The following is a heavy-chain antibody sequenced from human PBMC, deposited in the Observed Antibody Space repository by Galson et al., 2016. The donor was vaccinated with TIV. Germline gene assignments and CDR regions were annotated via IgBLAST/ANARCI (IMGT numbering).Heavy chain of an antibody. Sequence: SETLSLTCTVSGGSISSTSYYRGWIRQPPGKGLEWIGNIYYSGSAYYNPSLKSRITISVDTSKKQFSLKLSSVTAADTAVSYFATYCSSTTCLFDPWGQGTLVTVSS. CDR3: ATYCSSTTCLFDP. CDR1: GGSISSTSYY. CDR2: IYYSGSA. J-gene: IGHJ5*02. D-gene: IGHD2-2*01. V-gene: IGHV4-39*01.